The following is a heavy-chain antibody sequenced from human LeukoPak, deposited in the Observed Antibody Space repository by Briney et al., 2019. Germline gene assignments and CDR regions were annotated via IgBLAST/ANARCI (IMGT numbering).Heavy chain of an antibody. J-gene: IGHJ3*02. Sequence: PGESLKISCKGSGYSFTSYWIGWVRQMPGKGLEWMGIIYPGDSDTRYSPSFQGQVTISADKSISTAYLQWSSLKASDTAMYYCGGGYCSSTSCPLDAFDIWGQGTMVTVSS. CDR1: GYSFTSYW. V-gene: IGHV5-51*01. D-gene: IGHD2-2*01. CDR3: GGGYCSSTSCPLDAFDI. CDR2: IYPGDSDT.